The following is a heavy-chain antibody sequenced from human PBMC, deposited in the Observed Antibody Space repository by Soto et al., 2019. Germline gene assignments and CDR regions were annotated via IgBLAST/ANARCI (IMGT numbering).Heavy chain of an antibody. J-gene: IGHJ6*02. CDR2: IVPMFGTS. CDR1: GGTFSDPA. CDR3: ARGDDFDYYYGVDV. V-gene: IGHV1-69*06. D-gene: IGHD3-3*01. Sequence: ASVKVSCASSGGTFSDPAISWVRQAPGQGLEWMGGIVPMFGTSNYAQKFQGRVTTTADKSTNTAYMELSSLTSEDTAVYYCARGDDFDYYYGVDVWGQGTTVTVSS.